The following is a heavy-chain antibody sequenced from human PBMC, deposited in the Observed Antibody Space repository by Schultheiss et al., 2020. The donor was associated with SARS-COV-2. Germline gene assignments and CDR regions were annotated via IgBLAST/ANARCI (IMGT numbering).Heavy chain of an antibody. CDR3: ARGGVYSGGFDY. D-gene: IGHD1-26*01. J-gene: IGHJ4*02. Sequence: GESLKISCAASGFTFSSYWMHWVRQAPGKGLVWVSAIGTAGDPYYPGSVKGRFTISRENAKNSLYLQMNSLRAGDTAVYYCARGGVYSGGFDYWGQGTLVTVSS. CDR1: GFTFSSYW. CDR2: IGTAGDP. V-gene: IGHV3-13*05.